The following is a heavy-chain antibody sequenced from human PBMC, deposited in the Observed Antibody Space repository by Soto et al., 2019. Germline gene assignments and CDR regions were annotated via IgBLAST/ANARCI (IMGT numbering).Heavy chain of an antibody. CDR1: GFTFSSYG. CDR2: IWYDGSNK. J-gene: IGHJ4*02. CDR3: ARDLGYGSGSQPGR. D-gene: IGHD3-10*01. V-gene: IGHV3-33*01. Sequence: GSLRLSCAASGFTFSSYGMHWVRQAPGKGLEWVAVIWYDGSNKYYADSVKGRFTISRDNSKNTLYLQMNSLRAEDTAVYYCARDLGYGSGSQPGRWGQGTLVTVSS.